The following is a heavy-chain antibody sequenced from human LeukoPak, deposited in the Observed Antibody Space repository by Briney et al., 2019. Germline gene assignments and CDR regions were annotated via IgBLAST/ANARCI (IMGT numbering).Heavy chain of an antibody. CDR1: GGSISSSSYY. D-gene: IGHD6-6*01. CDR3: ARVRANEYSSSSSVGSNYYYYYYMDV. CDR2: IYYSGST. J-gene: IGHJ6*03. V-gene: IGHV4-39*07. Sequence: PSETLSLTCTVSGGSISSSSYYWGWIRQPPGKGLEWIGSIYYSGSTYYNPSLKSRVTISVDTSKNQFSLKLSSVTAADTAVYYCARVRANEYSSSSSVGSNYYYYYYMDVWGKGTTVTVSS.